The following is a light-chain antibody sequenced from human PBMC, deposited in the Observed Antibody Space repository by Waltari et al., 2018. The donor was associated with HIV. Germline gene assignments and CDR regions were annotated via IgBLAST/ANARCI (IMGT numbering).Light chain of an antibody. J-gene: IGLJ2*01. Sequence: SYELTQPPSMSVAAGQAARFTCGGHNIGVRSVHWYQKRPGQAPVLVVYDNSDRPPGTPDRCAGSNSRNTATLTISRVEAGDEAEYYCQVWDNIGDRVVFGGGTKLTVL. CDR2: DNS. CDR3: QVWDNIGDRVV. CDR1: NIGVRS. V-gene: IGLV3-21*02.